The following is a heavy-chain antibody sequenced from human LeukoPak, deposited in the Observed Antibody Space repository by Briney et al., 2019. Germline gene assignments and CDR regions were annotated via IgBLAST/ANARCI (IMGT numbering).Heavy chain of an antibody. Sequence: AETLSLTCAVYGGSFSGYYWSWIRQPPGKGLEWIGGINHSGSTNYNPSLKSGVTISVDTSKNQFPLKLSSVTAADTAVYYCARVRGGKKGAAADWGQGTLVTVSS. D-gene: IGHD6-13*01. CDR3: ARVRGGKKGAAAD. J-gene: IGHJ4*02. CDR1: GGSFSGYY. V-gene: IGHV4-34*01. CDR2: INHSGST.